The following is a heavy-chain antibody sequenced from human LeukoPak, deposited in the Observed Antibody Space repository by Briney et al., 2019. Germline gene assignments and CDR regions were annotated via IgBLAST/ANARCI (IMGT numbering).Heavy chain of an antibody. D-gene: IGHD6-13*01. V-gene: IGHV4-59*11. J-gene: IGHJ6*03. CDR1: GGSITNHF. CDR3: ARVAGLRYYMDA. Sequence: PSQTLSLTCTVSGGSITNHFWGWIRKSPGKGLEWIGYIYYSGSTRYNPSLKSRVTISVDTSKKQFSLNLSSATAADTAVYYCARVAGLRYYMDAWGKGTTVTVSS. CDR2: IYYSGST.